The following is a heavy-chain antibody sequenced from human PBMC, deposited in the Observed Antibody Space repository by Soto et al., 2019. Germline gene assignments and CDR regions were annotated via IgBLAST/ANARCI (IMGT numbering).Heavy chain of an antibody. V-gene: IGHV1-69*02. CDR2: IIPNLGIA. J-gene: IGHJ4*02. CDR1: GYIFTDYY. Sequence: LVKVSCKASGYIFTDYYMHWVRQAPGQELEWMGRIIPNLGIANYAQKFQGRVTITTDKSTSTAYMELSSLRSEDTAVYYCATVPGYCSSTSCPIDYWGQGTLVTVSS. CDR3: ATVPGYCSSTSCPIDY. D-gene: IGHD2-2*03.